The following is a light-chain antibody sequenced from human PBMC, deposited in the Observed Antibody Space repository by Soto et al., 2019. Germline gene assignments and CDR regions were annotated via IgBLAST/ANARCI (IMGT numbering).Light chain of an antibody. CDR3: QQYSSHST. J-gene: IGKJ1*01. V-gene: IGKV1-5*03. CDR2: QAS. CDR1: QSTSSY. Sequence: DIHMTHSPSTLSASVGDRLTITGRASQSTSSYLAWYQQKPGKAPKLLIYQASSLENGVPSRFSGSGSGTEFSLTISSLQPDDFATYYCQQYSSHSTFGQGTKVDI.